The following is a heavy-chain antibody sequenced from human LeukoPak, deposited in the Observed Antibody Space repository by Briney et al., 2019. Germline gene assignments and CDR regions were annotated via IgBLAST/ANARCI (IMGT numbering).Heavy chain of an antibody. CDR2: FDPEDGET. Sequence: SDQVSCQVCGYTLTELSMHWVSQAPGKGLLQMGGFDPEDGETIYAQKLQGRVTMTEDTSTDPAYMKLSSLRSEDTAGYYCATSTQITIVGVALVYWGQRTLVTVSS. J-gene: IGHJ4*02. V-gene: IGHV1-24*01. D-gene: IGHD3-3*01. CDR1: GYTLTELS. CDR3: ATSTQITIVGVALVY.